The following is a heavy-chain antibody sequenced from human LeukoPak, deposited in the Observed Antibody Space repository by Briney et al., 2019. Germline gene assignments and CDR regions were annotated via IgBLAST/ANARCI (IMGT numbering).Heavy chain of an antibody. D-gene: IGHD1-14*01. Sequence: GGSLRLSCAASGFSFSDSYMSWIRQAPGKGLEWVSYTSSSGRYTYYADSVKGRFTVSRDNAKNSLYLQMESLRVEDTAIYYCTRDDNNTHMDVWGKGTTVTVSS. J-gene: IGHJ6*03. CDR2: TSSSGRYT. CDR3: TRDDNNTHMDV. CDR1: GFSFSDSY. V-gene: IGHV3-11*01.